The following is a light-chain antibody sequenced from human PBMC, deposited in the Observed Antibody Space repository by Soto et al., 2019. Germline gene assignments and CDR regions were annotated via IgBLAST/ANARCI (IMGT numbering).Light chain of an antibody. CDR2: KAS. CDR1: QSINTW. V-gene: IGKV1-5*03. Sequence: DIQMTQSPSTLSASIGDRVTITCRASQSINTWLAWYQQKPGKAPKLLIYKASTLESGVPSRFSGSGSGAEFTLTIGCLQLDDFATYYCQHYSAYSVTFGQGTKVDIK. CDR3: QHYSAYSVT. J-gene: IGKJ1*01.